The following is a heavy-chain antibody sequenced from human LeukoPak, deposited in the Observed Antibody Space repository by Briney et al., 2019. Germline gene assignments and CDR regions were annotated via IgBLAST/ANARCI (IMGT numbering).Heavy chain of an antibody. J-gene: IGHJ4*02. Sequence: QSGGSLRLSCAASGFTFSSYAMSWVRQAPGKGLEWVSAISGSGGSTYYADSVKGRFTISRDNSKNKLYLQMNSLTAEDTAVYYCTKVRFGESDYFDYWGQGTLVTVSS. CDR1: GFTFSSYA. CDR3: TKVRFGESDYFDY. V-gene: IGHV3-23*01. D-gene: IGHD3-10*01. CDR2: ISGSGGST.